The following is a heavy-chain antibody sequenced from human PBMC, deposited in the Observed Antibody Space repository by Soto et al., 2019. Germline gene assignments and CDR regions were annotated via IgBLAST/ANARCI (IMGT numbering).Heavy chain of an antibody. V-gene: IGHV3-30*18. CDR3: AKDRSRFYYYDSSGYYAVDY. CDR1: GFTFSSYG. CDR2: ISYDGSNK. D-gene: IGHD3-22*01. J-gene: IGHJ4*02. Sequence: QVQLVESGGGVVQPGRSLRLSCAASGFTFSSYGMHWVRQAPGKGLEWVAVISYDGSNKYYADSVKGRFTISRDNSKNTLYLQMNSLRAEDTAVYYCAKDRSRFYYYDSSGYYAVDYWGQGTLVTVSS.